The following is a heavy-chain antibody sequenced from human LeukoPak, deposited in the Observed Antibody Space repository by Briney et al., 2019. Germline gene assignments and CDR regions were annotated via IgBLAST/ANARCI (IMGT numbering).Heavy chain of an antibody. V-gene: IGHV1-18*01. J-gene: IGHJ4*02. D-gene: IGHD5-18*01. CDR2: ISAYNGNT. CDR1: GYTFTSCG. Sequence: ASVKVSCKASGYTFTSCGISWVRQAPGQGLEWMGWISAYNGNTNYAQKLQGRVTMTEDSSTDTAYMELSSLRSDDTAFYYCAAGRPYSLLDYWGQGTLLTVSS. CDR3: AAGRPYSLLDY.